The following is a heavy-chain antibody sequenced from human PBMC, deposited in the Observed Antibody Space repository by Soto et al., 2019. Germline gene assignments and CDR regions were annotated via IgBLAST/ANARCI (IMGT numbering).Heavy chain of an antibody. CDR1: GGTFSSYA. V-gene: IGHV1-69*13. CDR2: IIPIFGTA. D-gene: IGHD4-4*01. CDR3: ARDLVAVTTAGVYYYYGMDV. J-gene: IGHJ6*02. Sequence: SVKVSCKASGGTFSSYAISWVRQAPGQGLEWMGGIIPIFGTANYAQKFQGRVTITADESTSTAYMELSSLRSEDTAVYYCARDLVAVTTAGVYYYYGMDVWGQGTTVTV.